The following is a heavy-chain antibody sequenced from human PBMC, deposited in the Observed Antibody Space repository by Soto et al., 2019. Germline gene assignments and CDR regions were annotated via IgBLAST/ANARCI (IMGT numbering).Heavy chain of an antibody. D-gene: IGHD2-2*01. CDR3: ARDQGPAATMGDRYYGMDV. CDR1: GGTFSSYA. Sequence: QVQLVQSGAEVKKPGSSVKVSCKASGGTFSSYAISWVRQAPGQGLEWMGGIIPIFGTANYAQKFQGRVTITADESTSTAYMELSSLRSEDTAVYYCARDQGPAATMGDRYYGMDVWGQGTTVTVSS. CDR2: IIPIFGTA. J-gene: IGHJ6*02. V-gene: IGHV1-69*01.